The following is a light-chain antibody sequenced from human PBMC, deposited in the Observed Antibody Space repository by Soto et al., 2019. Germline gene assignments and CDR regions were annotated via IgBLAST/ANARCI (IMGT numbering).Light chain of an antibody. V-gene: IGLV2-11*01. CDR1: SSDVGGYNY. CDR2: DVS. J-gene: IGLJ2*01. Sequence: QSALTQPRSVSGSPGQSVTISCTGTSSDVGGYNYVSWYQQYPGKAPKLIIYDVSGRPSGVPDRFSGSKSGNTASLTISGLQAEDEADYYCCSYAGIHVVFGGGTKVTVL. CDR3: CSYAGIHVV.